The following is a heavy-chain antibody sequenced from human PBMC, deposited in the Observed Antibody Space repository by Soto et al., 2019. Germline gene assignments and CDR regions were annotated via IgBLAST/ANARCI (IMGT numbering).Heavy chain of an antibody. CDR2: IYYSGST. D-gene: IGHD1-26*01. V-gene: IGHV4-31*03. J-gene: IGHJ1*01. Sequence: SETLSLTCTVSGGSISSVNYYWIWIRQHPGKGLEWIGYIYYSGSTSYNPSLKSRLNISIDRPTNQFSLNLRSVTAADTAVYFWARVRIEGAIPFHQWGQGVLVTVSS. CDR3: ARVRIEGAIPFHQ. CDR1: GGSISSVNYY.